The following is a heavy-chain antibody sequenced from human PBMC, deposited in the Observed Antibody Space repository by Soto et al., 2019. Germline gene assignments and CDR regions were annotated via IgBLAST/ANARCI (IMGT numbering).Heavy chain of an antibody. CDR2: INPAGGYS. Sequence: WASVKVSCKASQYNFTNYCVHWVRQAPGQGLEWMGVINPAGGYSKYAQRFRGRVTMTRDTSTNTVYMDLRSLRPEDTAVYFCARALFDTDSVPVGAESRYYVMDVWGRGTTVTVSS. V-gene: IGHV1-46*01. CDR3: ARALFDTDSVPVGAESRYYVMDV. CDR1: QYNFTNYC. D-gene: IGHD3-22*01. J-gene: IGHJ6*02.